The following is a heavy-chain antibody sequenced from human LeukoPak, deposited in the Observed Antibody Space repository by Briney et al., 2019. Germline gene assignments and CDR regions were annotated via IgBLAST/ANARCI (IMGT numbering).Heavy chain of an antibody. D-gene: IGHD5-18*01. CDR2: IRSKANSYAT. V-gene: IGHV3-73*01. CDR3: AKMSQTRGGYSYGVFDY. Sequence: PGGSLRLSCAASGFTFSGSAMHWVRQASGKGLEWVGRIRSKANSYATAYAASVKGRFTISRDDSKNTLYLQMNSLRAEDTAVYYCAKMSQTRGGYSYGVFDYWGQGTLVTVSS. CDR1: GFTFSGSA. J-gene: IGHJ4*02.